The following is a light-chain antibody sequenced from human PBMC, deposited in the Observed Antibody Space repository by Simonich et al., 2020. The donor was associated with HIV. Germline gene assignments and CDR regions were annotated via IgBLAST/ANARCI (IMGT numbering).Light chain of an antibody. Sequence: QSVLTQPPSVSGAPGQRVTISCTGSSSNIGAGYDVHWYQQLPGRAPKLLTYGNNTRPSGVPDRFSGSKSGTSASLAISGLQSEDEADYYCAAWDDSLNGVVFGGGTKVTVL. J-gene: IGLJ2*01. CDR2: GNN. CDR1: SSNIGAGYD. V-gene: IGLV1-40*01. CDR3: AAWDDSLNGVV.